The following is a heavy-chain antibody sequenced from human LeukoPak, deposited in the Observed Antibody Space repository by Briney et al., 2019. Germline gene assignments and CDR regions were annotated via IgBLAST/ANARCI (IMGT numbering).Heavy chain of an antibody. J-gene: IGHJ4*02. CDR3: ARGSGVQVWSSLDY. CDR1: GFNFSSYW. V-gene: IGHV3-7*02. CDR2: IKQDGTEK. Sequence: GGSLRLSCAAAGFNFSSYWMTWVRQAPGKGLEWVANIKQDGTEKYCVDSVKGRFTFSRDNAKNSLYLQMNSLRAEDTAVYYCARGSGVQVWSSLDYWGQGTLVTVSS. D-gene: IGHD5-18*01.